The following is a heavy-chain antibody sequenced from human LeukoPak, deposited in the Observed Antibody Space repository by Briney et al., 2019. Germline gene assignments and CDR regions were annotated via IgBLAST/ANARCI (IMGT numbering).Heavy chain of an antibody. J-gene: IGHJ6*03. D-gene: IGHD6-6*01. CDR2: ISSNGGST. CDR1: GFTFSSYA. CDR3: ARGSRSEGYSSSSGNYYYYMDV. V-gene: IGHV3-64*01. Sequence: GGSLRLSCAASGFTFSSYAMHWVRQAPGKGLEYVSAISSNGGSTYYANSVKGRFTISRDNSKNTLYLQMGSLRAEDMAVYYCARGSRSEGYSSSSGNYYYYMDVWGKGTTVTVSS.